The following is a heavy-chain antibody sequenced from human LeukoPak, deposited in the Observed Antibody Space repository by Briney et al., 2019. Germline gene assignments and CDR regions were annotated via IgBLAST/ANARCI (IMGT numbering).Heavy chain of an antibody. Sequence: SQTLSLTCTVSGGSIRSGSYYWSWIRQPAGKGLEWIGRIYTSGSTNYNPSLKSRVTISVDTSKNQFSLKLSSVTAADTAVYYCARELTVVPAAWFDPWGQGTLVTVSS. CDR3: ARELTVVPAAWFDP. J-gene: IGHJ5*02. CDR2: IYTSGST. CDR1: GGSIRSGSYY. D-gene: IGHD2-2*01. V-gene: IGHV4-61*02.